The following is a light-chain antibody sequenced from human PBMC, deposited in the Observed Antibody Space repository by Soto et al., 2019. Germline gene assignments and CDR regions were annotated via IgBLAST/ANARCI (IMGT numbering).Light chain of an antibody. CDR3: QTWGTGIVV. CDR1: SGHSTYA. J-gene: IGLJ2*01. Sequence: QPVLTQSPSASASLGASVKLTCSLSSGHSTYAIVWHQQQPEKGPRFLIKLNSDGSHNKGDGIPDRFAGSSFGADRYLTISSLQSEDEADYYCQTWGTGIVVFGGGTKVTVL. CDR2: LNSDGSH. V-gene: IGLV4-69*01.